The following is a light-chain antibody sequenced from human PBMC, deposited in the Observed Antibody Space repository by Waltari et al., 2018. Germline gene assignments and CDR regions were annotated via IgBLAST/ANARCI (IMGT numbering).Light chain of an antibody. V-gene: IGKV1-9*01. CDR2: AAS. Sequence: DIQLTQSPSFLSASVGRRVTVTCRASQDIGTYLAWYQKKPGKAPHLLIYAASSVHTGVPSRFSAGGSGTLFTLTINRLQPEDFATYYCQQLHTYPLTFGGGTEVEL. CDR3: QQLHTYPLT. J-gene: IGKJ4*01. CDR1: QDIGTY.